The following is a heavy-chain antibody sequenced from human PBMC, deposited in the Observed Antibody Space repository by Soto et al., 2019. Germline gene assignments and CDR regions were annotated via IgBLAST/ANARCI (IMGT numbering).Heavy chain of an antibody. CDR3: ARDIREILVNQNWFDT. CDR1: GYTFTSYY. D-gene: IGHD3-22*01. Sequence: ASVKVSCKASGYTFTSYYMHWVRQAPGQGLEWMGIINPSGGSTSYEQKFQGRVTMTRDTSTSTVYMELSSLRSEETAVYYCARDIREILVNQNWFDTWGQGTLVTVSS. J-gene: IGHJ5*02. CDR2: INPSGGST. V-gene: IGHV1-46*01.